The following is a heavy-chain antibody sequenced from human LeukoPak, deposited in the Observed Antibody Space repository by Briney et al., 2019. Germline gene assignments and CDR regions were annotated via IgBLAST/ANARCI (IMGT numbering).Heavy chain of an antibody. CDR1: GFTFSSYA. J-gene: IGHJ4*02. CDR3: ARGDYGDYELGDY. CDR2: ISYDGSNK. V-gene: IGHV3-30-3*01. D-gene: IGHD4-17*01. Sequence: PGGSLRLSCAAPGFTFSSYAMHWVRQAPGKGLEWVAVISYDGSNKYYADSVKGRFTISRDNSKNTLYLQMNSLRAEDTAVYYCARGDYGDYELGDYWGQGTLVTVSS.